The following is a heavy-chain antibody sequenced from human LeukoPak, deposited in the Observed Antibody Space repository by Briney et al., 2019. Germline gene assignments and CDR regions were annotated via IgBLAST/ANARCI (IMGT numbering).Heavy chain of an antibody. CDR2: ISAYNGNT. J-gene: IGHJ5*02. Sequence: ASVKVSCKASGYTFTSYGISWVQQAPGQGLEWMGWISAYNGNTNYAQKLQGRVTMTTDTSTSTAYMELRSLRSDDTAVYYCARRYSSSLLTLNWFDPWGQGTLVTVSS. V-gene: IGHV1-18*01. D-gene: IGHD6-6*01. CDR1: GYTFTSYG. CDR3: ARRYSSSLLTLNWFDP.